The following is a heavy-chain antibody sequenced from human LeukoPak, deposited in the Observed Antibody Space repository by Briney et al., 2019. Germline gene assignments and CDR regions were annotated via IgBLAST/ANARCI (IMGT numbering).Heavy chain of an antibody. CDR1: GFTFGIYA. J-gene: IGHJ4*02. V-gene: IGHV3-23*01. CDR2: VSGSVGGT. D-gene: IGHD6-19*01. CDR3: AKTTTGYSSGRYPGWPVDF. Sequence: GVMRLSCAASGFTFGIYAMSWVRQAPGKGLEWVSAVSGSVGGTYYADSGKGRFTISRDNSKDTVDLQMNSLSADDTAVYYCAKTTTGYSSGRYPGWPVDFWGQGTLVTVSS.